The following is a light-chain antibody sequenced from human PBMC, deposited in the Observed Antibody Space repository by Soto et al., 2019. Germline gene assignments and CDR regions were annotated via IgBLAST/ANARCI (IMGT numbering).Light chain of an antibody. V-gene: IGKV4-1*01. J-gene: IGKJ1*01. CDR1: QSVLYSSNNKNY. Sequence: DIVMTQSPDSLAVSLGERATINCKSSQSVLYSSNNKNYLAWYQQKPRQPPKLLISWASTRESGVPDRFIGSGSGTDFTLTVTSLQAEDVAVYYCQQYFTTPPTFGQGTKVEVK. CDR3: QQYFTTPPT. CDR2: WAS.